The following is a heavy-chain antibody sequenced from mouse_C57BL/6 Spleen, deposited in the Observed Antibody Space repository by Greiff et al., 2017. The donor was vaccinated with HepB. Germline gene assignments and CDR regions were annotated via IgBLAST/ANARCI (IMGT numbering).Heavy chain of an antibody. CDR2: IDPENGDT. Sequence: VQLQQSGAELVRPGASVKLSCTASGFNIKDDYMHWVKQRPEQGLEWIGWIDPENGDTEYASKFQGKATISADTSSNTAYLQLSSLTSEDTAVYYCTSPYYYGSSWYFDVWGTGPTVTVSS. V-gene: IGHV14-4*01. D-gene: IGHD1-1*01. CDR3: TSPYYYGSSWYFDV. CDR1: GFNIKDDY. J-gene: IGHJ1*03.